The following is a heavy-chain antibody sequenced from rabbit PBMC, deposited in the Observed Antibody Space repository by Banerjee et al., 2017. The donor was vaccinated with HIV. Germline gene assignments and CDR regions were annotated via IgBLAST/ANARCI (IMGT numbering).Heavy chain of an antibody. CDR1: GFDFSSYG. CDR2: IDPVFGST. D-gene: IGHD1-1*01. J-gene: IGHJ4*01. Sequence: QEQLVESGGGLVQPGGSLKLSCKASGFDFSSYGVSWVRQAPGKGLEWIGYIDPVFGSTHYASWVNGRFTISSHNAQNTLYLQLNSLTAADTATYFCVREIEYASSSGYYAYYFNLWGQGTLVTVS. CDR3: VREIEYASSSGYYAYYFNL. V-gene: IGHV1S47*01.